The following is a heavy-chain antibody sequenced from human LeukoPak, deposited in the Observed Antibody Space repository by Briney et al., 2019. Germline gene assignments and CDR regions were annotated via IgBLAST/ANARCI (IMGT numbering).Heavy chain of an antibody. V-gene: IGHV1-2*02. Sequence: ASVKVSCKASGYTFTGYYMHWVRQAPGQGLEWMGWINPNSGGTNYAQKFQGRVTMTRDTSISTAYMELSRLRSDDTAVYYCASYSGSYSSDFDYWGQGTLVTVSS. D-gene: IGHD1-26*01. CDR1: GYTFTGYY. CDR2: INPNSGGT. CDR3: ASYSGSYSSDFDY. J-gene: IGHJ4*02.